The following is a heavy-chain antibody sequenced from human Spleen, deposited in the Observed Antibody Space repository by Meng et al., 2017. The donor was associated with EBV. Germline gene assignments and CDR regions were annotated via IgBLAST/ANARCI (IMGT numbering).Heavy chain of an antibody. CDR3: AQRERWGLDP. CDR2: IYHSGST. CDR1: GGSISSSNW. D-gene: IGHD3-16*01. Sequence: QVPLQEWGPGLGKPSGTLSLTCAVSGGSISSSNWWNWVRQAPGKGLEWIGEIYHSGSTSYNPSLESRVTISIDKSKNQVSLKLTSVTAADTAVYYCAQRERWGLDPWGQGTLVTVSS. V-gene: IGHV4-4*02. J-gene: IGHJ5*02.